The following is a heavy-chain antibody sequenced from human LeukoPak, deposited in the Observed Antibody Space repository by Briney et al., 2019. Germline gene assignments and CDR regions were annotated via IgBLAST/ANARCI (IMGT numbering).Heavy chain of an antibody. V-gene: IGHV3-23*01. CDR3: ARIPAAWYYYYGMDV. J-gene: IGHJ6*02. CDR1: GFTFSSYA. CDR2: ISGSGGST. D-gene: IGHD2-2*01. Sequence: GESLRLSCAASGFTFSSYAMSWVRQAPGKGLEWVSAISGSGGSTYYADSVKGRFTISRDNSKNTLYLQMNSLRAEDTAVYYCARIPAAWYYYYGMDVWGQGTTVTVSS.